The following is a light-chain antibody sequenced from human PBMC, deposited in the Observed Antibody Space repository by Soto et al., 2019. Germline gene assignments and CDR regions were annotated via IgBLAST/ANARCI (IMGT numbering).Light chain of an antibody. J-gene: IGKJ2*03. Sequence: AVQMTQSQTSLSASVGDRVTITCRASQGIRNDLGWYQQKPGKAPKLLIYAASSLQSGVPSRFSGSGSGTDFTLTIICLQPEDFATYCCLQEDFLPYSFGQVTKVDIK. V-gene: IGKV1-6*01. CDR3: LQEDFLPYS. CDR2: AAS. CDR1: QGIRND.